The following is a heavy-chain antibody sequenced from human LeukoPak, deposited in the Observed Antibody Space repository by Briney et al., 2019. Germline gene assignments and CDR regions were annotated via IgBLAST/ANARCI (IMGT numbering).Heavy chain of an antibody. V-gene: IGHV4-59*08. Sequence: SETLSLTSTVSVGSISSYYWSWIRQPPRKGLEWIGYIYYSGSTNYNPSLKSRVTISVDTSKNQFSLKLSSVTAADTAVYYCASQMATISPLDYWGQGTLVTVSS. J-gene: IGHJ4*02. CDR1: VGSISSYY. D-gene: IGHD5-24*01. CDR3: ASQMATISPLDY. CDR2: IYYSGST.